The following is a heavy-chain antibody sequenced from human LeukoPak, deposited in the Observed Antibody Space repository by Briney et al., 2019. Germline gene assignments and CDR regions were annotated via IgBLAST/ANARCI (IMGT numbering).Heavy chain of an antibody. Sequence: ASVKVSCKASGYTFTTYGISWVRQAPGQGLEWMGWISAYNGNTHYAQKLQGRVTMTTDTSTSTAYMELRGLRSDDTAVYYCARGCSSTSCPLPFDYWGQGTLVTVSS. CDR2: ISAYNGNT. CDR3: ARGCSSTSCPLPFDY. CDR1: GYTFTTYG. V-gene: IGHV1-18*01. D-gene: IGHD2-2*01. J-gene: IGHJ4*02.